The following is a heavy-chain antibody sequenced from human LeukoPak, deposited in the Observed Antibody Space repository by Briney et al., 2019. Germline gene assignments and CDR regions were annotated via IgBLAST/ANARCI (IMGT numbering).Heavy chain of an antibody. Sequence: GSLRLPCAASGFTLRSHSMNWVRQGPGKGLEWVSSISSSSSYIYYADSVKGRFTISRDNAKDSLYLQMNSLRAEDTAVYYCARTILPNDYWGQGTLVTVSS. CDR1: GFTLRSHS. D-gene: IGHD3-9*01. CDR3: ARTILPNDY. CDR2: ISSSSSYI. V-gene: IGHV3-21*01. J-gene: IGHJ4*02.